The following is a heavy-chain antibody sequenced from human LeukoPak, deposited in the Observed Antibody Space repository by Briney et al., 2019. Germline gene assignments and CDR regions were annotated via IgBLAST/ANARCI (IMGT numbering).Heavy chain of an antibody. CDR1: GYMFTRIG. CDR3: ARAGDLGGYEFYYYGMDV. Sequence: ASVKVSCKAYGYMFTRIGLSWVRQAPGQGLEWMGWISGYNGNTKYAQKFQGRVTLTTDTSTSTAYMELRSLRPDDTAVYYCARAGDLGGYEFYYYGMDVWGQGTTITVSS. D-gene: IGHD5-12*01. CDR2: ISGYNGNT. J-gene: IGHJ6*02. V-gene: IGHV1-18*01.